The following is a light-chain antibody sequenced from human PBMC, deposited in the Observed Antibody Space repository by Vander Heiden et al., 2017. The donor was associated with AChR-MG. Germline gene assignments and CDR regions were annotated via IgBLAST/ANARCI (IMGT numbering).Light chain of an antibody. V-gene: IGKV3-20*01. CDR2: GAS. Sequence: IVLTHSPGTLSWSPGERVTLSCRASQSVSSSYLAWYQQKPGQAPRLLIYGASSRATGIPDRFSGSGSGTDFTLTISRLEPEDFAVYYCQQYGSSPWTFGQGTKVEIK. CDR3: QQYGSSPWT. CDR1: QSVSSSY. J-gene: IGKJ1*01.